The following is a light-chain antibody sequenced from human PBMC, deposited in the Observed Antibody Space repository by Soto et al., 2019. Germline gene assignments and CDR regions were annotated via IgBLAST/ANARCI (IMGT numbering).Light chain of an antibody. CDR2: DVN. J-gene: IGLJ2*01. Sequence: QSVLTQPASASGSPGQSITISCTGTSSDVGGYNYVSWYQQHPGNATKLMIYDVNNRPSGVSNRFSGSKSGNTASLTISGRQAEDEADYYCSSYTGRSTYVVFGGGTKLTVL. CDR1: SSDVGGYNY. V-gene: IGLV2-14*01. CDR3: SSYTGRSTYVV.